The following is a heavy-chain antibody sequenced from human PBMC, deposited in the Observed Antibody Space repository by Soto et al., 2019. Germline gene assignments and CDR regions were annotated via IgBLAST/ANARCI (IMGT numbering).Heavy chain of an antibody. J-gene: IGHJ4*02. CDR2: VSHDGSTT. D-gene: IGHD3-3*01. V-gene: IGHV3-74*01. Sequence: GGSLRLSCGAHGFTFSNYVMHWVRQAPGKGLVWVSRVSHDGSTTSYADSVKGRFTISRDNSKNTLYLQMNSLRDEDTAVYYCARDLDWVLYDYWGQGTPVTVSS. CDR3: ARDLDWVLYDY. CDR1: GFTFSNYV.